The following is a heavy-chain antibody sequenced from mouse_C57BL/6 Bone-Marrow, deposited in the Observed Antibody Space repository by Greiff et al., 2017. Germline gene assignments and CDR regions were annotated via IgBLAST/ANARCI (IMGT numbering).Heavy chain of an antibody. CDR3: ASYGISYYYSMVY. V-gene: IGHV5-4*01. D-gene: IGHD1-1*01. J-gene: IGHJ4*01. CDR2: ISDGGSYT. Sequence: EVQLVESGGGLVKPGGSLKLSCAASGFTFSSYAMSWVRQTPEKRLEWVATISDGGSYTYYPDNVKGRFTISRDNAKNNLYMQMSHLNSEDTAMYYCASYGISYYYSMVYWGQGTSVTVSS. CDR1: GFTFSSYA.